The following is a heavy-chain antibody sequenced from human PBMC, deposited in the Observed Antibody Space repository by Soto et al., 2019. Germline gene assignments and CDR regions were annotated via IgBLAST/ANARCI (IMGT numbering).Heavy chain of an antibody. Sequence: PVGSLRLSCAASGVTISNYGMRWVRQAPGKGLEWVAGISYDGSNKNYADSVTGRFTISRDNYKNTLYPQMNSLRAEDTAVYYCAKQSGYSSGWPSYYYYGMDVWGQGTTVTVSS. CDR2: ISYDGSNK. D-gene: IGHD6-19*01. J-gene: IGHJ6*02. CDR3: AKQSGYSSGWPSYYYYGMDV. CDR1: GVTISNYG. V-gene: IGHV3-30*18.